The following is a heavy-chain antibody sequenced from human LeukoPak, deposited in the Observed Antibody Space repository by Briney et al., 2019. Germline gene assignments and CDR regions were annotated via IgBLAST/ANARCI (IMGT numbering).Heavy chain of an antibody. CDR2: IYTSGST. Sequence: SETLSLTCTVSGGSISSYYWSWIRQPAGKGLEWIGRIYTSGSTNYNPSLKSRVTMSVDTSKNQFSLKLSSVTAADTAVYYCARGPYYYDSSGYFGIDYWGQGTLVTVSS. J-gene: IGHJ4*02. CDR1: GGSISSYY. CDR3: ARGPYYYDSSGYFGIDY. V-gene: IGHV4-4*07. D-gene: IGHD3-22*01.